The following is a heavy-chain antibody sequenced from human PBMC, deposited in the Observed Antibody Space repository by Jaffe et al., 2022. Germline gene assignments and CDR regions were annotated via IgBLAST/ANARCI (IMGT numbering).Heavy chain of an antibody. CDR3: AKSPYHDFWSGHLDAFDI. Sequence: HVELVQSGAEAKKPGASVYVSCKAFGYILTNYSISWVRQAPGQGLEWMGYISVYNGNINYAPRFQGRVTMTTDTSTNTAYMELRSLRSDDTAVYYCAKSPYHDFWSGHLDAFDIWGQGTMVTVSS. CDR1: GYILTNYS. D-gene: IGHD3-3*01. CDR2: ISVYNGNI. V-gene: IGHV1-18*01. J-gene: IGHJ3*02.